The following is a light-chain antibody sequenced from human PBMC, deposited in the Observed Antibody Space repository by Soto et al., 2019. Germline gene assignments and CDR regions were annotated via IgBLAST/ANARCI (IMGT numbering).Light chain of an antibody. J-gene: IGKJ1*01. CDR2: SAS. V-gene: IGKV3-20*01. Sequence: ELVLTQSPGSLSWSLVERVTLSFMGGHAVSSSYLAWYQQKPGQAPRLLIYSASSRATGVPTRFSGSGSGADYTLTISRLEPEDSAAYYCQQYGYSFWAFGQGTKVDIK. CDR1: HAVSSSY. CDR3: QQYGYSFWA.